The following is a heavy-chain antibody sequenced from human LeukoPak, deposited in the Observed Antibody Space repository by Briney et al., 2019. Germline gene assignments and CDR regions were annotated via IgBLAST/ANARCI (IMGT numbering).Heavy chain of an antibody. CDR2: IHYSGST. J-gene: IGHJ4*02. Sequence: SETLSLTCTVSGGSISSSNYYWGWIRQPPGKGLEWMGSIHYSGSTYNNPSLKSRVTMSVNTSKSQFSLKVSSVTAADTAVYYCARLLHDSRGYYYFDYWGQGTLVIVSS. CDR1: GGSISSSNYY. CDR3: ARLLHDSRGYYYFDY. V-gene: IGHV4-39*01. D-gene: IGHD3-22*01.